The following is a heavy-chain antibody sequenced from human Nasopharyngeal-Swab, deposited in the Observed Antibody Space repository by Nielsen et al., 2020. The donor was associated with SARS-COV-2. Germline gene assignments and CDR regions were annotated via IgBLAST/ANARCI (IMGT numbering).Heavy chain of an antibody. J-gene: IGHJ5*02. CDR3: ARRGGLFGVVSRSMFDP. D-gene: IGHD3-3*01. CDR1: GGSISSSSYY. V-gene: IGHV4-39*01. CDR2: IYCSGST. Sequence: SETLSLTCTVSGGSISSSSYYWGWIRQPPGKGLEWIGSIYCSGSTYYNPSLKSRVTISVDTSKNQFSLKLSSVTAADTAVYYCARRGGLFGVVSRSMFDPWGQGTLVTVSS.